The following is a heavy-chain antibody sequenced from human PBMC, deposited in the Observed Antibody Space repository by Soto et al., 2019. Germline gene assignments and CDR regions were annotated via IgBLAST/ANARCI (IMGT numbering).Heavy chain of an antibody. D-gene: IGHD6-6*01. CDR3: GRVGTVEYSSSLNWFDP. Sequence: SVKISCKASGGTFSSYAISWVRQAPGQGLEWMGGIIPIFGTANYAQKFQGRVTITAEESTSTAYMELSRLRADDTAVYYLGRVGTVEYSSSLNWFDPRGQGTLVTVS. J-gene: IGHJ5*02. V-gene: IGHV1-69*13. CDR2: IIPIFGTA. CDR1: GGTFSSYA.